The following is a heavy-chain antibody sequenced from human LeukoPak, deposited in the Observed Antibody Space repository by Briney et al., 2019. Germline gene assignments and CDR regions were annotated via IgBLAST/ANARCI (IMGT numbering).Heavy chain of an antibody. D-gene: IGHD5-18*01. CDR1: GYTFTSYG. V-gene: IGHV1-18*01. J-gene: IGHJ6*03. CDR2: ISAYNGNT. CDR3: ARTFGTAMVGYYYYYIDV. Sequence: ASVKVSCKASGYTFTSYGISWVRQAPGQGLEWMGWISAYNGNTNYAQKLQGRVTMTTDTSTSTAYMELRSLRSDDTAVYYCARTFGTAMVGYYYYYIDVWGKGTTVTVSS.